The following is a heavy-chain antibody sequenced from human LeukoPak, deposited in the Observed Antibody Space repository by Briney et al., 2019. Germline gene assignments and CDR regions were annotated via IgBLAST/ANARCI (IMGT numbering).Heavy chain of an antibody. CDR2: IWYDGSNK. D-gene: IGHD1-1*01. V-gene: IGHV3-33*01. CDR3: ARYGNWKSFFEY. J-gene: IGHJ4*02. Sequence: GRSLRLSCAASGLTFSSYGMHWVRQAPGKGLEWVAVIWYDGSNKYYADSVKGRFTISRDNSKNTLYLQMNSLRAEDTAVYYCARYGNWKSFFEYWGQGTLVTVSS. CDR1: GLTFSSYG.